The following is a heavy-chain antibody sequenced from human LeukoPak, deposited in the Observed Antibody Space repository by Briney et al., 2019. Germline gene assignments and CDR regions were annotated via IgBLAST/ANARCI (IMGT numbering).Heavy chain of an antibody. Sequence: GGSLRLSCAASGFTFSSYSMNWVRQAPGKGLEWVSAISGSGGSTYYADTVKGRFTISRDNSKNTLYLQMNSLRAEDTAVYYCAKPRYSSSWYGFDYWGQGTLVTVSS. D-gene: IGHD6-13*01. CDR1: GFTFSSYS. CDR2: ISGSGGST. V-gene: IGHV3-23*01. J-gene: IGHJ4*02. CDR3: AKPRYSSSWYGFDY.